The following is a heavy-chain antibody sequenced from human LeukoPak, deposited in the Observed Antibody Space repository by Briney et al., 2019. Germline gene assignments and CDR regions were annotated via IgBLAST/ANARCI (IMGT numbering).Heavy chain of an antibody. CDR3: ARVLATVTTGGMDV. V-gene: IGHV4-61*01. Sequence: KPSGTPSLTCTVSGGSVSSGRYYWSWIRQPPRKGLEWVGYIYYSGSTNYNPSLKSRVTISVDTSKNQFSLKLSSVTAADTAVYYCARVLATVTTGGMDVWGKGTTVTVSS. CDR2: IYYSGST. J-gene: IGHJ6*04. CDR1: GGSVSSGRYY. D-gene: IGHD4-17*01.